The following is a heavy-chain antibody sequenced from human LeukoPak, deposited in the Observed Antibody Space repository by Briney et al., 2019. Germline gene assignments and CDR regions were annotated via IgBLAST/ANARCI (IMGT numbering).Heavy chain of an antibody. J-gene: IGHJ3*02. CDR2: IYSGGST. D-gene: IGHD2-15*01. CDR3: ARAKTVVPGAFDI. CDR1: GFTVSSNY. Sequence: DGSLRLSCAASGFTVSSNYMSWVRQAPGKGLEWVSVIYSGGSTYYADSVKGRFTISRDNSKNTLYLQMNSLRAEDTAVYYCARAKTVVPGAFDIWGQGTMVTVSS. V-gene: IGHV3-66*01.